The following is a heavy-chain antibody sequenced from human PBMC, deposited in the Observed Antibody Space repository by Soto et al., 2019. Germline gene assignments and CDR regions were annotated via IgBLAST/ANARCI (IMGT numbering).Heavy chain of an antibody. V-gene: IGHV4-30-4*01. CDR3: ARGRGYSYGLDP. D-gene: IGHD5-18*01. Sequence: QVQLQESGPGLVKPSQTLSLTCTVSGDSISSINNYWSWIRQPPGEGLEWIGFISYSGTTSYIPSLKSRVAISLDTSKNQFSLSLNFVTAADTAVYYCARGRGYSYGLDPWGQGSLVTVSS. CDR1: GDSISSINNY. CDR2: ISYSGTT. J-gene: IGHJ5*02.